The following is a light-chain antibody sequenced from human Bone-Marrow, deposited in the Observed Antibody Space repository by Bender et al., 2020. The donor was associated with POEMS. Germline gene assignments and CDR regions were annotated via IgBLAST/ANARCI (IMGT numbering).Light chain of an antibody. CDR3: QVWDTTTDHRV. Sequence: SYVLSQPPSVSVAPGKTATITCGGNRIGSKSVHWYQHKPGQAPVLVIHYETDRPSGIPERFSGSITGDTATLTITRVEAGDEADYYCQVWDTTTDHRVFGSGTKVIVL. V-gene: IGLV3-21*04. CDR2: YET. CDR1: RIGSKS. J-gene: IGLJ1*01.